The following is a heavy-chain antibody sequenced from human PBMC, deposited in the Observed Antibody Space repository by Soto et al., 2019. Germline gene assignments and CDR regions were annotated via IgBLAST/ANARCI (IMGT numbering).Heavy chain of an antibody. D-gene: IGHD5-12*01. CDR2: INPNSGGT. Sequence: ASVKVSCKASGYTFTGYYMHWVRQAPGRGLEWMGWINPNSGGTNYAQKFQGRVTMTRDTSISTAYMELSRLRSDDTAVYYCARDRPPEWLRFYFDYWGQGTLVTVSS. V-gene: IGHV1-2*02. J-gene: IGHJ4*02. CDR3: ARDRPPEWLRFYFDY. CDR1: GYTFTGYY.